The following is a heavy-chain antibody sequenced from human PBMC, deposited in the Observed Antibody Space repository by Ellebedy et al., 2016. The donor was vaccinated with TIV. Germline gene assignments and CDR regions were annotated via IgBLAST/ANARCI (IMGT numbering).Heavy chain of an antibody. CDR2: ISAYNGNT. CDR1: GYTFTSYG. CDR3: ARDLRIAAAGTGYFDY. J-gene: IGHJ4*02. D-gene: IGHD6-13*01. V-gene: IGHV1-18*01. Sequence: ASVKVSCXASGYTFTSYGISWVRQAPGQGLEWMGWISAYNGNTNYAQKLQGRVTMTTDTSTSTAYMELRSLRSDDTAVYYCARDLRIAAAGTGYFDYWGQGTLVTVSS.